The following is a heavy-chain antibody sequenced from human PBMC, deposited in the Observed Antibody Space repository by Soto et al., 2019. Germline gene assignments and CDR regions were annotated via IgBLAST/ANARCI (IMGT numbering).Heavy chain of an antibody. V-gene: IGHV3-74*01. J-gene: IGHJ6*02. CDR3: ARGRPYGMDV. CDR2: IDSDGSST. Sequence: EVQLVESGGGLVQPGGSLRVSCAASGFTFGSYWMNWVRQAPGKGLVWVSRIDSDGSSTTYADSVKGRFTTSRDNAKNTLYLQMSSLRVEDTAVYYCARGRPYGMDVGCQGTTVTVSS. CDR1: GFTFGSYW.